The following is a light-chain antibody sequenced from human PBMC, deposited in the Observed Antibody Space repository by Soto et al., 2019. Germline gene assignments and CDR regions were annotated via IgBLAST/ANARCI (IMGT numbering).Light chain of an antibody. CDR3: QQNYRVPYT. Sequence: QVTHPPTFLSASVGDRVTVSYRASQDISTSLAWFKQKAGQVPQLRVYPASTLQDGVPSRFSGRGSGTYFTLTINTLQPEDFAVYFCQQNYRVPYTSGHGTKVDIK. J-gene: IGKJ2*01. CDR2: PAS. CDR1: QDISTS. V-gene: IGKV1-9*01.